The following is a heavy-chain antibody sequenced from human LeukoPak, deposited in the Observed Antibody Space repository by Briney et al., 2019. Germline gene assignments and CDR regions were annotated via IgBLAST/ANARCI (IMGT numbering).Heavy chain of an antibody. Sequence: SETLSLTCTVSVGSITTYHWNWIRQPPGTGLEWIGYAYYRGGTKYNPSPKSRVSLPVDTSKNQVSLKLSSVTAADTAVYFCARSYGSYVLDYWGQGSLVIVSS. J-gene: IGHJ4*02. CDR2: AYYRGGT. D-gene: IGHD6-6*01. CDR1: VGSITTYH. V-gene: IGHV4-59*01. CDR3: ARSYGSYVLDY.